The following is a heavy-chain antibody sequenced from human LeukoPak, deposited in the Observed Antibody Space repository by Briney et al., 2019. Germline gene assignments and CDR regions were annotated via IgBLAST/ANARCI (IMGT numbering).Heavy chain of an antibody. Sequence: SQTLSLTCTVSGGSIYSGTYSWTWIRQPPGKGLEWIGRIYTSGSTNYNPSLKSRVTISVDTSKNQFSLKLSSVTAADTAVYYCARYCSSTSCLGAVDAFDIWGQGTMVTVSS. V-gene: IGHV4-61*02. J-gene: IGHJ3*02. CDR2: IYTSGST. CDR3: ARYCSSTSCLGAVDAFDI. CDR1: GGSIYSGTYS. D-gene: IGHD2-2*01.